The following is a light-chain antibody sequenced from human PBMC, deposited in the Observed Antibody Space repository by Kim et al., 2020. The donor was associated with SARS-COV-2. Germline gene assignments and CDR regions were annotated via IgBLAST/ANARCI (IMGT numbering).Light chain of an antibody. CDR3: MQGIHPIT. CDR1: QSLVYSDGNTY. J-gene: IGKJ5*01. CDR2: KVS. V-gene: IGKV2-30*01. Sequence: DVVMTQSPLSLPVTLGQPASISCRSSQSLVYSDGNTYLNWFQQRPGQSPRRLIYKVSNRDSGVPDIFSGSGSGTDFTLKISRVEADDVGVYYCMQGIHPITFGQGTRLEIK.